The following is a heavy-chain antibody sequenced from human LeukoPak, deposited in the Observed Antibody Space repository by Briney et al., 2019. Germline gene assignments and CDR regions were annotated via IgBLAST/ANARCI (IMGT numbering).Heavy chain of an antibody. Sequence: SETLSLTCTVSGGSISSSSYYWGWIRQPPGKGLEWIGSIYYSGSTYYNPSLKSRVTISVDTSKNQFSLKLSSVTAADTAVYYCARESVAAAGTPADYWGQGTLVTVSS. CDR3: ARESVAAAGTPADY. CDR1: GGSISSSSYY. D-gene: IGHD6-13*01. J-gene: IGHJ4*02. CDR2: IYYSGST. V-gene: IGHV4-39*02.